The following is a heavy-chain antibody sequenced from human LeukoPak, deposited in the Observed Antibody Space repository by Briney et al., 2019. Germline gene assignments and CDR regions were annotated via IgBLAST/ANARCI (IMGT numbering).Heavy chain of an antibody. Sequence: GASVKVSCKASGYTFTSYGISWVRQAPGQGLEWMGWISAYNGNTNYAQKLQGRVTMTTDTSTSTAYMELRSLRSDDTAVYYCATAEGRVVGPYCGGDCYSNYWGQGTLVTVSS. V-gene: IGHV1-18*01. CDR1: GYTFTSYG. CDR3: ATAEGRVVGPYCGGDCYSNY. D-gene: IGHD2-21*02. J-gene: IGHJ4*02. CDR2: ISAYNGNT.